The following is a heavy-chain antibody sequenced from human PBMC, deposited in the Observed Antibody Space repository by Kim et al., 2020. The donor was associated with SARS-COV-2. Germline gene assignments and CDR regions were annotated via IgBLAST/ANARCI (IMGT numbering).Heavy chain of an antibody. CDR3: AAIVATIGMSSDY. V-gene: IGHV4-39*07. J-gene: IGHJ4*02. CDR1: GGSISSSSYY. CDR2: IYYSGST. D-gene: IGHD5-12*01. Sequence: SETLSLTCTVSGGSISSSSYYWGWIRQPPGKGLEWIGSIYYSGSTYYNPSLKSRVTISVDTSKNQFSLKLSSVTAADTAVYYCAAIVATIGMSSDYWGQG.